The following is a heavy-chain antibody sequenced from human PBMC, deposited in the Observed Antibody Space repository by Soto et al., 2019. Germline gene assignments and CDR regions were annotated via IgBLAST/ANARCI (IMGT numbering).Heavy chain of an antibody. V-gene: IGHV3-33*01. CDR3: ARDASGTTSFLAS. D-gene: IGHD1-1*01. J-gene: IGHJ5*01. CDR1: GFRFGTSG. CDR2: IWLDGSER. Sequence: SLRLSCESSGFRFGTSGMHLVRQAPGKGLEWVSGIWLDGSERYYSDSVKGRFTISRDNSKNTLFLQMNSLRVEDTAVYFCARDASGTTSFLASWGQGTLVTVPS.